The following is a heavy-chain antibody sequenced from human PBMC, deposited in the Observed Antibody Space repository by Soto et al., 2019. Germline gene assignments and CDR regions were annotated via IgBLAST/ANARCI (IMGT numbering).Heavy chain of an antibody. Sequence: EVQLVESGGGLVQPGGSLRLSCAASGFTFSSYSMNWVRQAPGKGLEWVSYISSSSSTIYYADSVKGRFTISRDNAKNSLSMQMKSLRAADTAVYYCARHPERIAQIGWFDPWGQGTLVTVSS. D-gene: IGHD6-13*01. V-gene: IGHV3-48*01. CDR1: GFTFSSYS. CDR3: ARHPERIAQIGWFDP. CDR2: ISSSSSTI. J-gene: IGHJ5*02.